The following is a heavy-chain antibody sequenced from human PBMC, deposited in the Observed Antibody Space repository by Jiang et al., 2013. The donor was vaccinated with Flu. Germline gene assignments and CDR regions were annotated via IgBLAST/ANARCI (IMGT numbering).Heavy chain of an antibody. CDR3: ARGRDIVVVPVLDNYYYYYGMDV. Sequence: GAEVKKPGSSVKVSCKASGGTFSSYAISWVRQAPGQGLEWMGGIIPIFGTANYAQKFQGRVTITADKSTSTAYMELSSLRSEDTAVYYCARGRDIVVVPVLDNYYYYYGMDVWGQGTTVTVSS. CDR1: GGTFSSYA. CDR2: IIPIFGTA. D-gene: IGHD2-2*01. J-gene: IGHJ6*02. V-gene: IGHV1-69*06.